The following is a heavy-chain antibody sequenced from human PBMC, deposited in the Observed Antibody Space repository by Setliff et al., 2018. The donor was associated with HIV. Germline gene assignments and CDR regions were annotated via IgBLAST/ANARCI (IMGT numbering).Heavy chain of an antibody. D-gene: IGHD3-22*01. CDR1: GGTFSSYA. CDR3: ARDYTPTFYYYDSSGTFDY. J-gene: IGHJ4*02. V-gene: IGHV1-69*10. Sequence: GASVKVSCKASGGTFSSYAISWVRQAPGQGLEWMGGIIPILGIANYAQKFQGRVTITAVESTSTAYMELSSLRSEDTDVYYCARDYTPTFYYYDSSGTFDYWGQGTLFTVSS. CDR2: IIPILGIA.